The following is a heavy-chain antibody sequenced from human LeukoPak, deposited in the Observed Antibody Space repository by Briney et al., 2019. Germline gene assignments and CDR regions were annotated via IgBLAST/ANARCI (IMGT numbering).Heavy chain of an antibody. CDR3: ARQTHHSSGYYIDY. CDR2: INHSGST. V-gene: IGHV4-34*01. J-gene: IGHJ4*02. Sequence: SETLSLTCAVYGGSFSGYYWSWLRQPPGKGLEWIGEINHSGSTNYNPSLKSRVTISVDTSKNQFSLKLSSVTAADTAVYYCARQTHHSSGYYIDYWGQGTLGTVSA. D-gene: IGHD3-22*01. CDR1: GGSFSGYY.